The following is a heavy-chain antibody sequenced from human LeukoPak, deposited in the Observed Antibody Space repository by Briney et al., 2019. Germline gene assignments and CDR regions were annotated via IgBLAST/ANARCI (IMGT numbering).Heavy chain of an antibody. D-gene: IGHD3-10*01. Sequence: PSETLSLTCAVSGYSISSGNYWGWLRQPPGKGREWIASIYHTGTTYYNPSLKSRVTISLDTSKIQFSLKLSAVTAAYTAVYYCGRDLGGSGSYYYGWGQGTLVTASS. J-gene: IGHJ4*02. CDR1: GYSISSGNY. V-gene: IGHV4-38-2*02. CDR3: GRDLGGSGSYYYG. CDR2: IYHTGTT.